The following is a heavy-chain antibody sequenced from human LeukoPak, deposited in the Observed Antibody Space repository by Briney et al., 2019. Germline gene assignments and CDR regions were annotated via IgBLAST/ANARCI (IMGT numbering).Heavy chain of an antibody. D-gene: IGHD3-9*01. CDR3: AKDGDGYHN. CDR1: GFTFRNYV. J-gene: IGHJ4*02. CDR2: IKEDGSAQ. V-gene: IGHV3-7*01. Sequence: GGSLRLSCAASGFTFRNYVIHWVRQAPGKGLEWVANIKEDGSAQYYADSVKGRFTISRDNTKNSLYLQMNSLTAEDTAMYYCAKDGDGYHNWGQGALVTVSS.